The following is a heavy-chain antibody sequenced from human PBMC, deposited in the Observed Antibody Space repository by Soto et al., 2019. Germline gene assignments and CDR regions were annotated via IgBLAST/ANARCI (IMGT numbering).Heavy chain of an antibody. Sequence: QVQLVQSGAEVKKPGSSVKVSCKASGGTFSSYAISWVRQAPGQGLEWMGGIIPIFGTANYAQKFQGRVTITADESTSTAYMELSSLRSEDTAVYYCARDYVYSSSPHYYYYGMDVWGQGTTVTVSS. D-gene: IGHD6-6*01. CDR1: GGTFSSYA. J-gene: IGHJ6*02. CDR3: ARDYVYSSSPHYYYYGMDV. CDR2: IIPIFGTA. V-gene: IGHV1-69*12.